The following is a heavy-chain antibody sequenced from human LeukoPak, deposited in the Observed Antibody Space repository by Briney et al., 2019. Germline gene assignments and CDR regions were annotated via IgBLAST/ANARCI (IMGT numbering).Heavy chain of an antibody. J-gene: IGHJ4*02. V-gene: IGHV1-46*01. CDR2: INPSGGST. CDR3: AKLAAAGTAHYYFDY. D-gene: IGHD6-13*01. Sequence: ASVKVSCRASGYTFTSYHMHWVRQAPGQGLEIMGIINPSGGSTTYAQKFQGRVTMTRDTSTSTVYMELSSLRSEDTAVYYCAKLAAAGTAHYYFDYWGQGTLVTVSS. CDR1: GYTFTSYH.